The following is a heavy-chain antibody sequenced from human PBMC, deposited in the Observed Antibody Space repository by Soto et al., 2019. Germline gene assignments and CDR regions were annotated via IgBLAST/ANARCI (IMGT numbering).Heavy chain of an antibody. CDR3: ARGTVRDHDLGDP. D-gene: IGHD2-21*02. CDR1: GFTFSSYW. V-gene: IGHV3-74*01. Sequence: EVQLVESGGDLVQPGGSLRLSCAASGFTFSSYWMHWVRQVPGKGLVWVSRISSDGSSTNYADPVRGRFIISRDNAKNTLYLQVNSLRVEDKAVYYGARGTVRDHDLGDPWGQGTLVAVSS. J-gene: IGHJ5*02. CDR2: ISSDGSST.